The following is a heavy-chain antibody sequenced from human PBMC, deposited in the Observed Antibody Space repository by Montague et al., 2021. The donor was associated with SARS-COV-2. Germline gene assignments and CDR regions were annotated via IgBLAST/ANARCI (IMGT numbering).Heavy chain of an antibody. CDR1: GFSLSTSGMC. CDR2: IDWDGDK. J-gene: IGHJ6*02. Sequence: PALVKPTQTLTLPCTFSGFSLSTSGMCMTWIRQPPGKALEWLARIDWDGDKYYNTSLKSRLTISKDNDKNLVVLTMTNMDPVDTATYYCARGPSDTYYYNGMDVWGRGTTVTVSS. V-gene: IGHV2-70*11. CDR3: ARGPSDTYYYNGMDV.